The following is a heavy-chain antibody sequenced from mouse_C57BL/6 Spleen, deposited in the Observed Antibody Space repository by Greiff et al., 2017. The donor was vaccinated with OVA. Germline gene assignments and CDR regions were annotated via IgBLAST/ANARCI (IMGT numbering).Heavy chain of an antibody. J-gene: IGHJ4*01. D-gene: IGHD3-2*02. CDR3: TTCSDYAMDD. CDR1: GFNIKDYY. Sequence: VQLQQSGAELVRPGASVKLSCTASGFNIKDYYMHWVKQRPEQGLEWIGRIDPEDGDTDSAPKFQGKATMPADKSSNPAYLQLSSLTSEDTAVYYCTTCSDYAMDDWGQGTSVTVSS. CDR2: IDPEDGDT. V-gene: IGHV14-1*01.